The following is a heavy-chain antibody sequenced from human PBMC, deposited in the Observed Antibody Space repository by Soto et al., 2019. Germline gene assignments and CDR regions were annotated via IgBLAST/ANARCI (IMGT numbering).Heavy chain of an antibody. V-gene: IGHV2-70*11. J-gene: IGHJ4*02. CDR1: GFSLSTSGMC. D-gene: IGHD4-17*01. CDR2: IDWDDDK. Sequence: SGPTLVNPTQTLTLTCTFSGFSLSTSGMCVSWIRQPPGKALEWLARIDWDDDKYYSTSLKTRLTISKDTSKNQVVLTMTNMEPVDTATYYCARQSMTTVTIDYWGQGTLVTVSS. CDR3: ARQSMTTVTIDY.